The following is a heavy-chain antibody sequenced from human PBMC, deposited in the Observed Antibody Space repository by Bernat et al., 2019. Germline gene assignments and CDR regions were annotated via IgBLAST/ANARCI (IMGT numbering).Heavy chain of an antibody. V-gene: IGHV3-21*01. CDR1: GFTFSSYS. CDR3: ARDLDWGYCSGGSCYSESFGY. Sequence: EVQLVESGGGLVKPGGSLRLSCAASGFTFSSYSMNWVRQAPGKGLEWVSSISSSSSYIYYADSVKGRFTISRDNAKNSLYLQMNSLRAEDTAVYYCARDLDWGYCSGGSCYSESFGYWGQGTLVTVSS. CDR2: ISSSSSYI. J-gene: IGHJ4*02. D-gene: IGHD2-15*01.